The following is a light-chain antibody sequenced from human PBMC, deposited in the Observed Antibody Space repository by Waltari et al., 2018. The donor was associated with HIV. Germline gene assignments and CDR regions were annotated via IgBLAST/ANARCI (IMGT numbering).Light chain of an antibody. CDR3: GTCDISLSAVV. CDR2: GYQ. V-gene: IGLV1-51*01. CDR1: SSNIGSNY. J-gene: IGLJ2*01. Sequence: QYVLTQPPSVSAAPGQMVTISCSGSSSNIGSNYVYRYQHLPGTAPKLLIYGYQERPSRIPDLFTACKSGTSSALDITVLQTGDEGDYYCGTCDISLSAVVFGGGTKLT.